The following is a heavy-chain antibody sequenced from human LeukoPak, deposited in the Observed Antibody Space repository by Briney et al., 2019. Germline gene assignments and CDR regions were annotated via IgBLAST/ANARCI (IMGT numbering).Heavy chain of an antibody. CDR1: GGSISSYY. J-gene: IGHJ4*02. CDR3: AKDDYGDYVWFFDY. V-gene: IGHV4-59*01. CDR2: IYYSGST. Sequence: SETLSLTCTVSGGSISSYYWSWIRQPPGKGLEWIGYIYYSGSTNYNPSLKSRVTISVDTSKNQFSLKLSSVTAADTAVYYCAKDDYGDYVWFFDYWGQGTLVTVSS. D-gene: IGHD4-17*01.